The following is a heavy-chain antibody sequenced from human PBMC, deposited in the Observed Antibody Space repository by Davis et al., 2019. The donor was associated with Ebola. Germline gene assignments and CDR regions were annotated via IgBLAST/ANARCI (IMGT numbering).Heavy chain of an antibody. CDR2: IRSKANSYAT. D-gene: IGHD1-1*01. CDR3: AKNNWNDFIMLDY. V-gene: IGHV3-73*01. CDR1: AFTFSGSA. J-gene: IGHJ4*02. Sequence: GESLKISCAASAFTFSGSAMHWVRQPSGKGLEWVGRIRSKANSYATAYAASVKGRFTISRDDSKNTAYLQMNSLRAEDTAVYYLAKNNWNDFIMLDYWGQGTLVTVSS.